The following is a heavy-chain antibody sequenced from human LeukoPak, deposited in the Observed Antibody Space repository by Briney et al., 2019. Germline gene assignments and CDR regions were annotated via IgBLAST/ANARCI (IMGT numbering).Heavy chain of an antibody. CDR2: ISEDGGST. V-gene: IGHV3-64*01. Sequence: GGSLRLSCAASGFSFSSHAMHWVRQAPGKGLEYVSVISEDGGSTYYANSVKGRFTISRDNSKNTLYLQMGGLRVEGTAVYYCSREDSRRYYSGAGDYWGQGTLVTVSS. CDR1: GFSFSSHA. CDR3: SREDSRRYYSGAGDY. D-gene: IGHD1-26*01. J-gene: IGHJ4*02.